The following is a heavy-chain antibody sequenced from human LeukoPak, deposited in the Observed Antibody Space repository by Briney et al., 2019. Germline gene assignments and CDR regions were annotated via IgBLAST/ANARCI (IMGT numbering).Heavy chain of an antibody. J-gene: IGHJ4*02. V-gene: IGHV4-39*07. D-gene: IGHD3-10*01. Sequence: SETLSLTCTVSGGSISSSSSYWGWIRQPPGKGLEWIGSIYYSGSTYYNPSLKSRVTISVDTSKNQFSLKLSSVTAADTAVYYCARVWFGVFDYWGQGTLVTVSS. CDR3: ARVWFGVFDY. CDR1: GGSISSSSSY. CDR2: IYYSGST.